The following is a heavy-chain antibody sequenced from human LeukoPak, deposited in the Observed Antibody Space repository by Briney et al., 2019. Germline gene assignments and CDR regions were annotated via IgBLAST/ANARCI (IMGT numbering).Heavy chain of an antibody. CDR3: GRSRGYGDYDH. CDR2: IYHSGTT. CDR1: GYSITSGFY. D-gene: IGHD4-17*01. Sequence: PSETLSLNCAVSGYSITSGFYWGWIRQFPGKGLEWIGSIYHSGTTYYNPPLKSRVTVTVDTSKNQFSLRLRSVTAADTAVFYCGRSRGYGDYDHWGQGTLVTVSS. J-gene: IGHJ5*02. V-gene: IGHV4-38-2*01.